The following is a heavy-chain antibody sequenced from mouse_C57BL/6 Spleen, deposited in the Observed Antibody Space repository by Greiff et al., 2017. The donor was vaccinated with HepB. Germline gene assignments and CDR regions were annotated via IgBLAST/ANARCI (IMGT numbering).Heavy chain of an antibody. Sequence: VQLQQSGAELVKPGASVKISCKASGYAFSSYWMNWVKQRPGKGLEWIGQIYPGDGDTNYNGKFKGKATLTADKSSSTASMQLSSLTSEDSAVYFCARRDYDEGLYFDYWGQGTTLTVSS. CDR3: ARRDYDEGLYFDY. V-gene: IGHV1-80*01. CDR2: IYPGDGDT. J-gene: IGHJ2*01. D-gene: IGHD2-4*01. CDR1: GYAFSSYW.